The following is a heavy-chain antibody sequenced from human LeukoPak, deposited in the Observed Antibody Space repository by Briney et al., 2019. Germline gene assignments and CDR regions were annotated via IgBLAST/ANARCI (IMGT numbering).Heavy chain of an antibody. CDR3: ARGSFPWLGPWFDP. Sequence: SETLSLTCTVSGGSISSGSYYWSWLRQPAGKGLEWIGRIYTSGSTNYNPSLKSRVTISVDTSKNQFSLKLSSVTAADTAVYYCARGSFPWLGPWFDPWGQGTLVTVSS. V-gene: IGHV4-61*02. D-gene: IGHD2/OR15-2a*01. CDR2: IYTSGST. CDR1: GGSISSGSYY. J-gene: IGHJ5*02.